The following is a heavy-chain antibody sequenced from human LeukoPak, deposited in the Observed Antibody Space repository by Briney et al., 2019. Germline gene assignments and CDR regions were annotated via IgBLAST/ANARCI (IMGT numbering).Heavy chain of an antibody. D-gene: IGHD1-1*01. CDR1: GFTFSDYY. V-gene: IGHV3-11*04. CDR2: ISNSGSTI. Sequence: GGSLRLSCAASGFTFSDYYMSWIRQAPGKGLEWVSYISNSGSTIYYADSVKGRFTISRDNAKNSLHLQMNSLRAEDTAVHYCARDGRRESDAFDIWGQGTMVTVSS. J-gene: IGHJ3*02. CDR3: ARDGRRESDAFDI.